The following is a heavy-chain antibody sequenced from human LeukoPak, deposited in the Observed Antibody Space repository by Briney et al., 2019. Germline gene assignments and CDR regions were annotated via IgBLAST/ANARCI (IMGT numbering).Heavy chain of an antibody. J-gene: IGHJ5*02. D-gene: IGHD4-11*01. Sequence: GGSLRLSCAASGFTISSYAMGWARQAPGKGLEWVSAISGSGGSTYYADSLKGRFTVSRDNSKNTVYLQMNSLRAEDTAEYYCAKGFFIGMLTKNWFDPWGQGTLVTVSS. CDR2: ISGSGGST. CDR1: GFTISSYA. CDR3: AKGFFIGMLTKNWFDP. V-gene: IGHV3-23*01.